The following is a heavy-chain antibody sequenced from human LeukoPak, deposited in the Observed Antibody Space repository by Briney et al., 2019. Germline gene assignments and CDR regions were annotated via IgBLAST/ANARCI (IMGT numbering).Heavy chain of an antibody. CDR2: IIPVFGSA. D-gene: IGHD3-9*01. CDR3: ARVENILTGYYVD. V-gene: IGHV1-69*13. Sequence: SVKVSCKASGGAFSNYAISWVRQAPGQGLEWMGGIIPVFGSANYARKFQGRVTITADESTSTAYMELSSLRSEDTAMYYCARVENILTGYYVDWGQGTLVTVSS. J-gene: IGHJ4*02. CDR1: GGAFSNYA.